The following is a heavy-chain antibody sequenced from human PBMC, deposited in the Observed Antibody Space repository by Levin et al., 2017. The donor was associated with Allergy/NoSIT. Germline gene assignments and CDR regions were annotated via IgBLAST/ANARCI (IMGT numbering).Heavy chain of an antibody. J-gene: IGHJ4*02. CDR3: ARNLHSTIYYHDY. D-gene: IGHD2-2*01. CDR1: GFTFSDHY. Sequence: GESLKISCAVSGFTFSDHYMDWVRQAPGKGLEWVARSRDKAHSYNTEYAASVKGSFTISRDESKNSLYLQMNSLKTEDTAIYYCARNLHSTIYYHDYWGQGALVTVSS. CDR2: SRDKAHSYNT. V-gene: IGHV3-72*01.